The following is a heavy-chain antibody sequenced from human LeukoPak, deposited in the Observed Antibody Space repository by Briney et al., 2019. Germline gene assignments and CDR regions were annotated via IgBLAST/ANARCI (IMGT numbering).Heavy chain of an antibody. Sequence: ASVKVSCKASGYTFTSYDINWVRQATGQGLEWMGIINPGGGSTTYAQKFQGRVTMTRDTSTNTVYMELSSLRSEDTAVYYCARRGDGYIANWGQGTLVTVSS. CDR2: INPGGGST. CDR3: ARRGDGYIAN. J-gene: IGHJ4*02. D-gene: IGHD5-24*01. V-gene: IGHV1-46*03. CDR1: GYTFTSYD.